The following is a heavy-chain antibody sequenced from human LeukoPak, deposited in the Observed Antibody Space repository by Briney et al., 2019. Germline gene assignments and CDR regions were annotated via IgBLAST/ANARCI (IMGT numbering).Heavy chain of an antibody. CDR3: AKSNGYGLIDY. D-gene: IGHD5-12*01. Sequence: SETLSLTCAVSGASITSSNYYWGWVRQSPGKGLEWIGNIHSSGNTYYNASLKSRVTMYIDTSKNQFFLKLSSVTAADTAMYYCAKSNGYGLIDYWGQGTLVTVSS. V-gene: IGHV4-39*01. CDR1: GASITSSNYY. J-gene: IGHJ4*02. CDR2: IHSSGNT.